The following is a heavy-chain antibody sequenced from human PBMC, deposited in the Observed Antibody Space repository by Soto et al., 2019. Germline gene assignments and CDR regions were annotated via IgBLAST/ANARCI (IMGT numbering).Heavy chain of an antibody. CDR2: ISYDGSNK. CDR3: ANGGKNSVVRVLRY. V-gene: IGHV3-30*18. CDR1: GFTFSSYG. J-gene: IGHJ4*02. Sequence: QVQLVESGGGVVQPGRSLRLSCAASGFTFSSYGMHWVRQAPGKGLEWVAVISYDGSNKYYADSVKGRFTISRDNSKNTLYLQMNSLRAEDTAVYYCANGGKNSVVRVLRYWGQGTLVTVSS. D-gene: IGHD3-10*01.